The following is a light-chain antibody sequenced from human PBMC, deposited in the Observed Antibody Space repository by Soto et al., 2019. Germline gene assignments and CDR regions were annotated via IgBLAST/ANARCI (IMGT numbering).Light chain of an antibody. J-gene: IGLJ1*01. CDR2: GNT. Sequence: QSALTQPPSVSGAPGRGVTISCTGSSSNIGSTYDVQWYQQLPGTAPKLLIHGNTDRPSGVPDRFSGSKSGTSASLAITGLQADDEADYYCQSYDDSLSVHYVFGTGTKVTVL. CDR1: SSNIGSTYD. V-gene: IGLV1-40*01. CDR3: QSYDDSLSVHYV.